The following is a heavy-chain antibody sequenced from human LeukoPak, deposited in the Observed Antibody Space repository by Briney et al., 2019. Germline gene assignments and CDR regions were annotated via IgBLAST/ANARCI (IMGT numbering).Heavy chain of an antibody. CDR3: AKGGYCSSTSCYGAFDI. CDR1: GFSLSDYY. J-gene: IGHJ3*02. D-gene: IGHD2-2*01. CDR2: ISGSGGGT. Sequence: GSLRLSCVASGFSLSDYYMSWIRQAPGKGLEWVSAISGSGGGTYYADSVKGRFTISRDNSKNTLYLQMNSLRAEDTAVYYCAKGGYCSSTSCYGAFDIWGQGTMVTVSS. V-gene: IGHV3-23*01.